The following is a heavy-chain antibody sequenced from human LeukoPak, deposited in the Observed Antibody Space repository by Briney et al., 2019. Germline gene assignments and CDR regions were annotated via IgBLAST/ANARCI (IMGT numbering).Heavy chain of an antibody. D-gene: IGHD6-13*01. CDR1: GYTFTSYD. CDR3: ARDSGSSWGRDYYMDV. J-gene: IGHJ6*03. Sequence: AASVKVSCKASGYTFTSYDINWVRQATGQGLEWMGWINPNSGGTNYAQKFQGRVTMTRDTSISTAYMELSRLRSDDTAVYYCARDSGSSWGRDYYMDVWGKGTTVTVSS. CDR2: INPNSGGT. V-gene: IGHV1-2*02.